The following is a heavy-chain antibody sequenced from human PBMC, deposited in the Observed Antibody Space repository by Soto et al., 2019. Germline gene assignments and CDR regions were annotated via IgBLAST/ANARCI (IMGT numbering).Heavy chain of an antibody. Sequence: GGSLRLSCAASGFTFSSYDMHWVRQATGKGLEWVSGIGNAGDTYYSGPLKGRFTISRENAKNSLYLQMNSLRAEDTAVYYCARFRYGMDVWGQGTTVTVSS. CDR2: IGNAGDT. CDR3: ARFRYGMDV. V-gene: IGHV3-13*01. CDR1: GFTFSSYD. J-gene: IGHJ6*02.